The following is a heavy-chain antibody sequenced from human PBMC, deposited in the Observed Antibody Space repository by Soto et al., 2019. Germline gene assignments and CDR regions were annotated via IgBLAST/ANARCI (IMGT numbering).Heavy chain of an antibody. D-gene: IGHD6-19*01. CDR2: ISAYNGNT. V-gene: IGHV1-18*01. J-gene: IGHJ3*02. CDR1: GYTFTSYG. Sequence: ASVKVSCKASGYTFTSYGISWVRQAPGQGLEWKGWISAYNGNTNYAQKLQGRVTMTTDTSTSTAYMELRSLRSDDTAVYYCARDGPLSYSSGWYPDAFDIWGQGTMVTVSS. CDR3: ARDGPLSYSSGWYPDAFDI.